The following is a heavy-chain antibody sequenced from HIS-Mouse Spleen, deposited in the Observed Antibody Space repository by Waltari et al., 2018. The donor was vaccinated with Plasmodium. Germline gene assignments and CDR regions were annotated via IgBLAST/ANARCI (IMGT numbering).Heavy chain of an antibody. CDR2: KWYDGSNK. CDR3: AKERSLSGSYFDY. D-gene: IGHD3-22*01. J-gene: IGHJ4*02. CDR1: GFTLSSHD. V-gene: IGHV3-33*06. Sequence: QVQLVESGGGVVQPGRSLRLSCAASGFTLSSHDMLWCRRAPGKGLGWVAFKWYDGSNKYYADSVKGRFTISRDNSKNTLYLQMNSLRAEDTAVYYCAKERSLSGSYFDYWGQGTLVTVSS.